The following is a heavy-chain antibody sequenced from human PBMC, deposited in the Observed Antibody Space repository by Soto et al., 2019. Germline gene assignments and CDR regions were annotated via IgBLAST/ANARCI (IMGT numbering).Heavy chain of an antibody. CDR3: ARELYTRWRYSSGWHSYYGMDV. CDR1: GGSISSSSYY. Sequence: XXVSGGSISSSSYYWGWIRQPPGKGLEWIGSIYYSGSTYYNPSLKSQVTISVDTSKNQFYLKLSSVTAADMAVYYCARELYTRWRYSSGWHSYYGMDVWGQGTTVTVSS. CDR2: IYYSGST. D-gene: IGHD6-19*01. V-gene: IGHV4-39*02. J-gene: IGHJ6*02.